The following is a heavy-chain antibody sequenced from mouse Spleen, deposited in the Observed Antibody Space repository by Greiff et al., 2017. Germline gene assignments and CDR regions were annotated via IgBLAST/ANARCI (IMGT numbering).Heavy chain of an antibody. Sequence: VKLVESGPGLVAPSQSLFLTCTVSGFSLTSYEINWVRPPPGKDLVWLGVIWTGGSTNYNSALISRLSISKDNSNSLVFLKMNSLQTDDTAIYYCVRDSYSGAMDYWGQGTSVTVSS. CDR3: VRDSYSGAMDY. D-gene: IGHD2-10*01. CDR1: GFSLTSYE. V-gene: IGHV2S3*01. J-gene: IGHJ4*01. CDR2: IWTGGST.